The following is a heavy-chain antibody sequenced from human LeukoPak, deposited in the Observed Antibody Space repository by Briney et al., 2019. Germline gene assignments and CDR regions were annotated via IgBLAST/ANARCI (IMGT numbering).Heavy chain of an antibody. J-gene: IGHJ4*02. Sequence: SETLSLTCAVSGYSISSGYYWGWIRQPPGKGLEWIGNIYHSGSTYYNPSLKSRVTISVDTSKNQFSLKLSAVTAADTAVYYCAQQSLRSPDYWGQGTLVTVSS. CDR1: GYSISSGYY. CDR3: AQQSLRSPDY. V-gene: IGHV4-38-2*01. D-gene: IGHD3-16*01. CDR2: IYHSGST.